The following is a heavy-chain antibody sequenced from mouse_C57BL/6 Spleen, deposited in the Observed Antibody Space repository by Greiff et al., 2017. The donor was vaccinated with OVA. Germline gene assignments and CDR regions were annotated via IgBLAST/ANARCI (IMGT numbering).Heavy chain of an antibody. V-gene: IGHV7-1*01. CDR1: GFTFSDFY. J-gene: IGHJ4*01. CDR2: SRNKANDYTT. Sequence: EVQLVDSGGGLVQSGRSLRLSCATSGFTFSDFYMEWVRQAPGKGLEWIAASRNKANDYTTEYSASVKGRFIVSRDTSQSILYLQMNALRAEDTAIYYCARDDYEEDAMDYWGQGTSVTVSS. CDR3: ARDDYEEDAMDY. D-gene: IGHD2-4*01.